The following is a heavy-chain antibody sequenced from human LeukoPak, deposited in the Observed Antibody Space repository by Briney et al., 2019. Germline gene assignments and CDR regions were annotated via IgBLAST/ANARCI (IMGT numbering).Heavy chain of an antibody. CDR2: INPVNGGT. J-gene: IGHJ4*02. Sequence: GASVKVSCKASGYTFTSYYIHWVRQAPGQGREWMGKINPVNGGTSYAQKFQSRVAMTRDTTTSTVYMEMSSLRSEDTAIYHCARDYTGNGNGDYWGQGTLVTVSS. D-gene: IGHD2-8*02. V-gene: IGHV1-46*03. CDR1: GYTFTSYY. CDR3: ARDYTGNGNGDY.